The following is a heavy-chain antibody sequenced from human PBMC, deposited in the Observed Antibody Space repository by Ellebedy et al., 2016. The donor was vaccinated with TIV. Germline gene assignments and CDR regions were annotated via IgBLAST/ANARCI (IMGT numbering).Heavy chain of an antibody. CDR2: IYYSGST. CDR3: ARAIAVAGTFSLDY. D-gene: IGHD6-19*01. CDR1: GGSISSYY. Sequence: SETLSLTCTVSGGSISSYYWSWIRQPPGKGLEWIGYIYYSGSTNYNPSLKSRVTISVDTSKNQFSLKLSSVTAADTAVYYCARAIAVAGTFSLDYWGQGTLVTVSS. V-gene: IGHV4-59*01. J-gene: IGHJ4*02.